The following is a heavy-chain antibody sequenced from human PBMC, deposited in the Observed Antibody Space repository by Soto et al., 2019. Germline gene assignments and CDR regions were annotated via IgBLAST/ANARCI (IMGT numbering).Heavy chain of an antibody. Sequence: SETLSLTCTVSGGSISSSSYYWGWIRQPPGKGLEWIGSVYYSGSTYYNPSLKSRVTTSVDTSKNQFSLKLSSVTAADTAVYYCARLGAYYQSLDPWGPGTLVTVSS. V-gene: IGHV4-39*01. D-gene: IGHD3-22*01. J-gene: IGHJ5*02. CDR2: VYYSGST. CDR3: ARLGAYYQSLDP. CDR1: GGSISSSSYY.